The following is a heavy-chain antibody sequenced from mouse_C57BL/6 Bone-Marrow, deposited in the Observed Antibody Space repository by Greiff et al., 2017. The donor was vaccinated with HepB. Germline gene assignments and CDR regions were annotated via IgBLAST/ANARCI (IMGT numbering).Heavy chain of an antibody. CDR2: VDPNSGGT. J-gene: IGHJ3*01. D-gene: IGHD2-5*01. Sequence: QVQLQQSGAELVKPGASVKLSCKASGYTFTSYWMHWVKQRPGRGLEWIGRVDPNSGGTKYNEKFKGKATLTVDKSSSTAYMQLSSLTSEDSAVYYWARRGPHYSNYGGFACWGQGTLVTVAA. CDR1: GYTFTSYW. V-gene: IGHV1-62-3*01. CDR3: ARRGPHYSNYGGFAC.